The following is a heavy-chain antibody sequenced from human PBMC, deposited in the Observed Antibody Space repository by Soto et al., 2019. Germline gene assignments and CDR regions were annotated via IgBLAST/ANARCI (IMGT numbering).Heavy chain of an antibody. CDR3: ARGVYGSGNYYTGPSAFDI. Sequence: QVQLEQSGAEVKKTGSSVKVSCKASGGTLSDHGVAWLRQAPGQGLEWMGGTIPVFNTAKYAQKFQGGVTVTADKFTNIAYMELSSLRSEDTAFYFCARGVYGSGNYYTGPSAFDIWGQGTMVIVSS. CDR1: GGTLSDHG. CDR2: TIPVFNTA. D-gene: IGHD3-10*01. J-gene: IGHJ3*02. V-gene: IGHV1-69*06.